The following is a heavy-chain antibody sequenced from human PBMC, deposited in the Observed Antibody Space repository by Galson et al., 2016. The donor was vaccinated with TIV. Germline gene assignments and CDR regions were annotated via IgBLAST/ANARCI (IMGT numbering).Heavy chain of an antibody. V-gene: IGHV1-58*01. CDR3: AGSAIPATGNMAD. J-gene: IGHJ4*02. CDR1: GFTFITSG. D-gene: IGHD6-13*01. Sequence: SVKVSCKASGFTFITSGVHWVRQARGQRLEWIGRIVPGSGDTYYAQSFQQRVTITRDNATSTAYMELRSLGSEDTAVYYCAGSAIPATGNMADWGQGTLVTVSS. CDR2: IVPGSGDT.